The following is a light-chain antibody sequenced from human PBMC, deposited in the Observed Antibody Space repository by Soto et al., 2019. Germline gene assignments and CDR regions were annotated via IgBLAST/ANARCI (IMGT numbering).Light chain of an antibody. CDR3: QQRSELT. J-gene: IGKJ4*01. Sequence: EIVLTQSPATLSLSPGERATLSCRASQSVSSYLAWYQQKPGQAPRLLIYDASNRATGIPARFSGSGSGTDFTLTIRSLEPEDFAVYYCQQRSELTFGGGTKVEIK. V-gene: IGKV3-11*01. CDR1: QSVSSY. CDR2: DAS.